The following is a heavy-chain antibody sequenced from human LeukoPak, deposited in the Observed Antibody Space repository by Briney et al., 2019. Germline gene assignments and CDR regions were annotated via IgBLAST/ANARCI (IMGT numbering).Heavy chain of an antibody. Sequence: GGSLRLSCAASGFTFSSYTMNWVRLAPGKGLEWVSSIGGRNSYIYYANSVKGRFTISRDNSKNTLYLQMNSLRAEDTAVYYCAKDLRRGAFDIWGQGTMVTVSS. J-gene: IGHJ3*02. CDR2: IGGRNSYI. CDR3: AKDLRRGAFDI. D-gene: IGHD3-16*01. V-gene: IGHV3-21*01. CDR1: GFTFSSYT.